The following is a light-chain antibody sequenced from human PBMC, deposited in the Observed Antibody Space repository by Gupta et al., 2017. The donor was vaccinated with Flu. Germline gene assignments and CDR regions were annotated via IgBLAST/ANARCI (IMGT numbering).Light chain of an antibody. CDR3: QQNSDWPPRT. CDR2: GAS. V-gene: IGKV3-15*01. Sequence: ETVMTQSPATLSVSPGERATFSCRASQSVRTNLAWYQQKPGQAPRLLIYGASTRATGIPARFSGRGFGKEFTLTISSRQSEDFAGYYCQQNSDWPPRTFGQGTKVESK. J-gene: IGKJ1*01. CDR1: QSVRTN.